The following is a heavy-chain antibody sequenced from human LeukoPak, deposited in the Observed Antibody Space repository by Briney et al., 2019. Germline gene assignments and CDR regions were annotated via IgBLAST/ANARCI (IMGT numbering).Heavy chain of an antibody. V-gene: IGHV3-30*14. D-gene: IGHD3-16*01. Sequence: PGGSLRLSCAASGFIFSAYAMHWVRQAPDKGLEWVAVISYDGKVKYHADSVKGRLTISRDSSKNTLYLQMNSLKPEDQAVYYCVREMIKGAPDYLDYWGEGTLVTVSS. CDR3: VREMIKGAPDYLDY. CDR2: ISYDGKVK. J-gene: IGHJ4*02. CDR1: GFIFSAYA.